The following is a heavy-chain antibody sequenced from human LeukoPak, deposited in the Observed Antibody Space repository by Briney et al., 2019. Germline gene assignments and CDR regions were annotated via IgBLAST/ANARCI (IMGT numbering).Heavy chain of an antibody. J-gene: IGHJ4*02. V-gene: IGHV3-7*01. CDR3: ARERKYYFDY. D-gene: IGHD1-14*01. CDR1: GFTFNNYW. CDR2: IRVDGSDK. Sequence: GGSLRLSCVASGFTFNNYWMSWVRQAPGKGLEWVANIRVDGSDKFYMDSVKGRFTISRDNAKNSLFLQMNSLRAEDTAVYYCARERKYYFDYWGQGTLVTVSS.